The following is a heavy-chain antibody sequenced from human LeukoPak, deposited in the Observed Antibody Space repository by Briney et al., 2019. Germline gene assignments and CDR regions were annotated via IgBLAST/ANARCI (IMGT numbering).Heavy chain of an antibody. V-gene: IGHV3-23*01. Sequence: GGSLRLACVVSGITVSNYAMSWVRQTPGKGLEWVSGIRESGGGTNYADSVKGRFTISRDNSKNTLYLQMNSLRAEDTAVYYCAAKGGVRGDIIDYWGQGTLVTVSS. CDR3: AAKGGVRGDIIDY. J-gene: IGHJ4*02. D-gene: IGHD3-10*01. CDR1: GITVSNYA. CDR2: IRESGGGT.